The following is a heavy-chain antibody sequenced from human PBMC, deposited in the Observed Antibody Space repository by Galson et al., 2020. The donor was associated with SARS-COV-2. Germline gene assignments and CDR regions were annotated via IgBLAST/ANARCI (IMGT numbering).Heavy chain of an antibody. Sequence: TGGFLRLSCAASGFTSSSYLMHWSRQAPGKGLVWVSRIHSDGVRYAYSVKGLFTISRDNDKNTLYLQMSSLRAEDTAVYYCARDGYNGGIDYWGQGTLVTVSS. CDR3: ARDGYNGGIDY. D-gene: IGHD1-26*01. CDR2: IHSDGV. CDR1: GFTSSSYL. V-gene: IGHV3-74*03. J-gene: IGHJ4*02.